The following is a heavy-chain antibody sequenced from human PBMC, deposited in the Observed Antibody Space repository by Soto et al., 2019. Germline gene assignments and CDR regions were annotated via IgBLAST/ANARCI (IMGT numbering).Heavy chain of an antibody. J-gene: IGHJ4*02. V-gene: IGHV3-33*01. CDR3: ARAPPYRGGACHPFDY. CDR1: GFTFSSYG. CDR2: IGYDGSNK. D-gene: IGHD2-21*02. Sequence: GGSLRLSCAASGFTFSSYGMHWVRQAPGKGLEWVAVIGYDGSNKYYAASVKGRFTISRDNSKNTLYLKMNSLRAEDTAVYYCARAPPYRGGACHPFDYWGQGTLVTVSS.